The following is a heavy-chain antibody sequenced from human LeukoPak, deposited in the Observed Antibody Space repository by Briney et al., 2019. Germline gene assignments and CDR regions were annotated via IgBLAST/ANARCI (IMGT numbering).Heavy chain of an antibody. V-gene: IGHV3-66*01. CDR3: ARDPGGYSYGYEVDY. CDR1: GLSFSPYA. Sequence: PGGSLRLSCAASGLSFSPYAMHWVRQAPGKGLEWVSVIYSGGSTYYADSVKGRFTISRDNSKNTLYLQMNSLRAEDTAVYYCARDPGGYSYGYEVDYWGQGTLVTVSS. D-gene: IGHD5-18*01. CDR2: IYSGGST. J-gene: IGHJ4*02.